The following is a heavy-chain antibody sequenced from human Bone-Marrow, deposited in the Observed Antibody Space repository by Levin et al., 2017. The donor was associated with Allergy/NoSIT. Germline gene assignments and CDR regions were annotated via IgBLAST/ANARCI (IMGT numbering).Heavy chain of an antibody. D-gene: IGHD2-21*02. Sequence: SETLSLTCTVSGGSISSYYWSWIRQPAGKGLEWIGRIYTSGSTNYNPSLKSRVTMSVDTSKNQFSLKLSSVTAADTAVYYCARDQPTGRGDSNAFDIWGQGTMVTVSS. CDR3: ARDQPTGRGDSNAFDI. J-gene: IGHJ3*02. CDR2: IYTSGST. V-gene: IGHV4-4*07. CDR1: GGSISSYY.